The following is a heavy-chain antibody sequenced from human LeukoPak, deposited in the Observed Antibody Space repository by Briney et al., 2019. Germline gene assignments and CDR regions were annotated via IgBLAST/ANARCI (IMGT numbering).Heavy chain of an antibody. Sequence: GGSLRLSCAASGFTLSTIGMEWVRQAPGKGLEWVAIISPDGSKTFYTDCIKGRFTISRDNSNNPLYLQMNSVRLQYTALYYCATEGEEWTNFDYWGQGTLVTVSS. CDR3: ATEGEEWTNFDY. V-gene: IGHV3-30*04. CDR1: GFTLSTIG. CDR2: ISPDGSKT. D-gene: IGHD3-3*01. J-gene: IGHJ4*02.